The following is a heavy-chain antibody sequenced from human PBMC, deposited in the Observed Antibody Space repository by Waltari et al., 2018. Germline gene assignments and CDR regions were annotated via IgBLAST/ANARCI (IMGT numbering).Heavy chain of an antibody. V-gene: IGHV3-74*01. D-gene: IGHD6-6*01. J-gene: IGHJ4*02. CDR1: GFSISGYW. Sequence: EVQLVESGGGLVQPGGSLRLSCAASGFSISGYWMHWVRQAPGKGLVWVSRIHSDGRSTSYAESVRGRFTISRDNAKNTVYLQMNSLRADDTAVYFCARDGLGSSHDYWGQGTLVTVSS. CDR2: IHSDGRST. CDR3: ARDGLGSSHDY.